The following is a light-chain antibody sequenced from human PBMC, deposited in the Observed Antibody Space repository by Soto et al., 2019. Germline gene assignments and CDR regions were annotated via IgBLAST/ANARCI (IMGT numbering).Light chain of an antibody. CDR1: SSDVGGYDY. CDR3: SSYARSSTLV. V-gene: IGLV2-14*01. Sequence: QSALTQPASVSGSPGQSITISCTGTSSDVGGYDYVSWYQQHPGKVPKLMIYDVSSRPSGVSNRFSGSKSGNTASLTISGLQAEDEADYYCSSYARSSTLVFGGGPTLTVL. CDR2: DVS. J-gene: IGLJ2*01.